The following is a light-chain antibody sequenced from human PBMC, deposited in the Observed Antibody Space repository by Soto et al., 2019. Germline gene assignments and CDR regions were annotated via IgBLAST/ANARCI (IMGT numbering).Light chain of an antibody. CDR2: KAS. Sequence: DIQMTQSPSTLSASVADRVTITCRASQSISSWLAWYQQKPGKAPKLLIYKASSLESGVPSRFSGSGSGTEFTLTISSLQPDDFATYYCQQYNSYSGTFGQGTKVDI. CDR1: QSISSW. CDR3: QQYNSYSGT. V-gene: IGKV1-5*03. J-gene: IGKJ1*01.